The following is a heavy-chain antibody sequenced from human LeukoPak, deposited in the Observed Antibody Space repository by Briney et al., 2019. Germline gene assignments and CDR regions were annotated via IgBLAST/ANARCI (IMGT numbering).Heavy chain of an antibody. CDR2: VSPGGYT. CDR1: GVSISKYY. J-gene: IGHJ5*02. V-gene: IGHV4-34*01. D-gene: IGHD2-21*01. Sequence: TSETLSLTCAVSGVSISKYYWSWIRQSPGKGLEGIGEVSPGGYTTYSPSLRSRVIIAEDTSENQLSLRLTSVTAADTAIYYCARVRCGLDQSRCYNHWAQGTLVTVSS. CDR3: ARVRCGLDQSRCYNH.